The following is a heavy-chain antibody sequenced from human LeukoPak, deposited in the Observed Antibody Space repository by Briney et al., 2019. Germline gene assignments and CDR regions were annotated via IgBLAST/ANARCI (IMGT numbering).Heavy chain of an antibody. CDR3: VGTIASRGSEY. CDR1: GNYW. Sequence: GGSLRLSCAASGNYWMHWVRQAPGMGLVWVSRLPPDELGIIYADSVKGRFTVSRDNAKNTVYLQMNNLRVDDTAMYYCVGTIASRGSEYWGQGALVTVSS. D-gene: IGHD6-6*01. CDR2: LPPDELGI. J-gene: IGHJ4*02. V-gene: IGHV3-74*01.